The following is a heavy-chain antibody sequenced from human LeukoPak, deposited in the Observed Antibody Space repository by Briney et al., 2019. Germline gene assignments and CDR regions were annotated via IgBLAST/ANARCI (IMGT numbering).Heavy chain of an antibody. CDR3: ATSVTRRRLDWFIDL. D-gene: IGHD4-17*01. J-gene: IGHJ2*01. V-gene: IGHV3-11*04. CDR2: ISSSAGTI. CDR1: GFTFRDYY. Sequence: GGSLRLSCAASGFTFRDYYMSWIRQAPGKGLEWISYISSSAGTIHYVDSVKGRFTISRDNAKNSLYLQMDSLRVEDTAVYYCATSVTRRRLDWFIDLWGRGTLVSVSS.